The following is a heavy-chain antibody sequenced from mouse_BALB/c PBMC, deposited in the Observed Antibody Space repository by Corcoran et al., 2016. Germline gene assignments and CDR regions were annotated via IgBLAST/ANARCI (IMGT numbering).Heavy chain of an antibody. D-gene: IGHD1-1*01. J-gene: IGHJ3*01. CDR3: AREATEAWFAY. CDR2: INTYTGEP. V-gene: IGHV9-3-1*01. Sequence: QIQLVQSGPELKKPRETVKISCKASGYTFTNYGMNWVKQDPGKGLKWMGWINTYTGEPTYADDFKGRFAFSLETSASTAYLQINNLKNEDTATYFCAREATEAWFAYWGQGTLVTVSA. CDR1: GYTFTNYG.